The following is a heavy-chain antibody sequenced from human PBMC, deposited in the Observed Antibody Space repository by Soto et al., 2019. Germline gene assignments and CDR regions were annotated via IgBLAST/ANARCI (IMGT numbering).Heavy chain of an antibody. CDR3: ARWGLGEPSPYNWFDP. J-gene: IGHJ5*02. CDR2: IYYSGST. V-gene: IGHV4-59*12. D-gene: IGHD3-10*01. Sequence: PSETLSLTCTVSGGPISSYYWSWIRQPPGKGLEWIGYIYYSGSTNYNPSLKSRVTISVDKSKNQFSLKLSSVTAADTAVYYCARWGLGEPSPYNWFDPWGQGTLVTVSS. CDR1: GGPISSYY.